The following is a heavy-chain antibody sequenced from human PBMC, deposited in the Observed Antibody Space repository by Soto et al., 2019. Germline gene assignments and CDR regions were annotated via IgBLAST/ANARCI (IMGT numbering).Heavy chain of an antibody. CDR2: INPTGGAT. Sequence: ASVKVSCKASGYTFTRYYMHWVRQAPGQGLEWMGIINPTGGATTYAQKFQGRVTMTRDTSTSTVYMELSSLRSDDTAMYYCARGEAIAIDGMYVWDQGTTVTVSS. CDR1: GYTFTRYY. V-gene: IGHV1-46*01. J-gene: IGHJ6*02. CDR3: ARGEAIAIDGMYV.